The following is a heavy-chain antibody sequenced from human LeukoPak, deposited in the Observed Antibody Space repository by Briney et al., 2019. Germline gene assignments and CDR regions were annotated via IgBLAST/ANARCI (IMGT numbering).Heavy chain of an antibody. CDR3: AAGTAADF. CDR1: GIPFSDYY. D-gene: IGHD6-13*01. Sequence: GGSLRLSCVVSGIPFSDYYMNWIRQTPGKGLEWISYISSSSSYTDYADSVKGRFTISRDNAKSALYLQLNSLRLEDTAVYYCAAGTAADFWGQGTLVTVSS. V-gene: IGHV3-11*03. CDR2: ISSSSSYT. J-gene: IGHJ4*02.